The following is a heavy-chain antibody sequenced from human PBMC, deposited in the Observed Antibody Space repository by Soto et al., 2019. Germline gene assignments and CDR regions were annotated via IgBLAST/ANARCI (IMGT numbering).Heavy chain of an antibody. CDR3: ARDLSSRWFDP. J-gene: IGHJ5*02. Sequence: GGSLRLSCAASGFTFSSYGMHWVRQAPGKGLEWVAVIWYDGSNKYYADSVKGRFTISRDNSKNTLYLQMNSLRAEDTAVYYCARDLSSRWFDPWGQGTLVTVSS. CDR2: IWYDGSNK. V-gene: IGHV3-33*01. CDR1: GFTFSSYG.